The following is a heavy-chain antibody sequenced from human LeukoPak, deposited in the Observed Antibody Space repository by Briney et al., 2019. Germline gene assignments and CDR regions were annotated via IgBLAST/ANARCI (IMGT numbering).Heavy chain of an antibody. J-gene: IGHJ6*02. Sequence: ASVKVSCKASGYTFTSYGISWVRQAPGQGLEWMGWISAYNGNTNYAQKLQGRVTMTTDTSTSTAYMELSSLRSEDTAVYYCARARDTATMAHLMIVVGNPVGYGMDVWGQGTTVTVSS. CDR1: GYTFTSYG. V-gene: IGHV1-18*01. CDR2: ISAYNGNT. D-gene: IGHD3-22*01. CDR3: ARARDTATMAHLMIVVGNPVGYGMDV.